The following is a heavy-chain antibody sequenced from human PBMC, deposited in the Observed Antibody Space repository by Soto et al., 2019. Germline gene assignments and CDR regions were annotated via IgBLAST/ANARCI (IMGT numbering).Heavy chain of an antibody. J-gene: IGHJ5*02. V-gene: IGHV1-69*01. CDR1: GGTFSTYA. CDR2: IIPIFGAA. D-gene: IGHD3-10*01. CDR3: ARVTMVRGVDNWFDP. Sequence: QVQLVQSGAEVKKPGSSVKVSCKASGGTFSTYAINWVRQAPGQGLEWMGGIIPIFGAANYAQKFQGRVTITADESTSTDYMELGSLRSEDTAVYYCARVTMVRGVDNWFDPWGQGTLVTVSS.